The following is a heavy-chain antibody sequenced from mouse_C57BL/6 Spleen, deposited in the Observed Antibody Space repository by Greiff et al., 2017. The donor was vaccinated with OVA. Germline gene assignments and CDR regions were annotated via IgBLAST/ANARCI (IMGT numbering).Heavy chain of an antibody. CDR3: ARGGVGSYYFDY. D-gene: IGHD1-3*01. J-gene: IGHJ2*01. CDR2: IYPGDGDT. CDR1: GYAFSSYW. Sequence: QVQLQQSGAELLKPGASVKISCKASGYAFSSYWMNWVKQRPGKGLEWIGQIYPGDGDTNYNGKFKGKATLTADKSSSTAYMQLSSLTSEDSAVYFCARGGVGSYYFDYWGQGTTLTVSS. V-gene: IGHV1-80*01.